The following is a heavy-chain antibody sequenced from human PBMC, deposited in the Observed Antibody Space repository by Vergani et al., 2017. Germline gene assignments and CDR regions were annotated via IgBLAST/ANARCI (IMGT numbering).Heavy chain of an antibody. CDR1: GGSISSYY. V-gene: IGHV4-59*04. J-gene: IGHJ5*02. CDR3: ARIVLGWFAP. Sequence: QVKLQESGPGLVKPSETLSLACTVSGGSISSYYWSWIRQPPGKGLEWIGYIYYSGRTYYNPSRKSRVTISVDTSKNQFSLKLSSVTAADTAVYYCARIVLGWFAPWGQGTLVTVSS. D-gene: IGHD5/OR15-5a*01. CDR2: IYYSGRT.